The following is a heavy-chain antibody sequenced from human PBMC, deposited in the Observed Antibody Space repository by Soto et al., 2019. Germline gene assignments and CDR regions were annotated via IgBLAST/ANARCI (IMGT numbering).Heavy chain of an antibody. CDR2: IYSGGST. D-gene: IGHD4-17*01. CDR1: GFSVSSNY. J-gene: IGHJ4*02. Sequence: PGGSLRLSCAASGFSVSSNYMSWVRQAPGKGLEWVSVIYSGGSTYYADSVKGRFTISRDNSKNTLYLQMNSLRAEDTAVYYCAREHEGDYDDYYYDYWGQGTLVTVSS. V-gene: IGHV3-66*01. CDR3: AREHEGDYDDYYYDY.